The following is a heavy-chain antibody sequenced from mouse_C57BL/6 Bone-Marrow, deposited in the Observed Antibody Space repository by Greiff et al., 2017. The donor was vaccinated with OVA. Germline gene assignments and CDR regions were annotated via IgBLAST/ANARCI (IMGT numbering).Heavy chain of an antibody. V-gene: IGHV1-18*01. CDR1: GYTFTDYN. D-gene: IGHD1-1*01. CDR2: INPNNGGT. J-gene: IGHJ2*01. CDR3: AKRGVRYGSSWDY. Sequence: EVQLQQSGPELVKPGASVKIPCKASGYTFTDYNMDWVKQSHGKSLEWIGDINPNNGGTIYNQKFKGKATLTVDKSSSTAYMERRSLTSEDTAVYYGAKRGVRYGSSWDYGGQGTTLTVSS.